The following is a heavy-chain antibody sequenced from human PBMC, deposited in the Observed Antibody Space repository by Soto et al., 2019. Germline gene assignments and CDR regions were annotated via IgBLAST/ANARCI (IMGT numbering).Heavy chain of an antibody. Sequence: SETLSLTCAVSGGSISSGGYSWSWIRQPPGKGLEWIGYIYHSGSTYYNPSLKSRVTISVDRSKNQFSLKLSSVTAADTAVYYCARLRIRDWFDPWGQGTLVTVSS. V-gene: IGHV4-30-2*01. CDR2: IYHSGST. CDR1: GGSISSGGYS. J-gene: IGHJ5*02. CDR3: ARLRIRDWFDP. D-gene: IGHD5-18*01.